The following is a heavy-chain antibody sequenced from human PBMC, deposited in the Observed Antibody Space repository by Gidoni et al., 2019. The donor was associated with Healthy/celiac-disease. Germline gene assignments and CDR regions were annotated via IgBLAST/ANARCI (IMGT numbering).Heavy chain of an antibody. V-gene: IGHV3-30*18. CDR1: GFTFSSYG. D-gene: IGHD6-13*01. Sequence: QVQLVESGGGVVQPGRSLRLSCSASGFTFSSYGMHWVRQAPGKGLEWVAVISYDGSNKYYADSVKGRFTISRDNSKNTLYLQMNSLRAEDTAVYYCAKDSSLPYGMDVWGQGTTVTVSS. J-gene: IGHJ6*02. CDR3: AKDSSLPYGMDV. CDR2: ISYDGSNK.